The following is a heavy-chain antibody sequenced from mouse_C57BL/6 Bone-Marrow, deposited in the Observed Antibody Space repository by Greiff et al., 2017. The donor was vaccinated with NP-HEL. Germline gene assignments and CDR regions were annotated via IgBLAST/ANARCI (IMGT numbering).Heavy chain of an antibody. D-gene: IGHD2-1*01. Sequence: EVQLQQSGPELVKPGASVKISCKASGYSFTGYYMNWVKQSPEKSLEWIGEINPSTGGTTYNQKFKAKATLTVDKSSSTAYMQLKSLTSEDSAVDYCARGDYGNPAWFAYWGQGTLVTVSA. CDR1: GYSFTGYY. CDR2: INPSTGGT. CDR3: ARGDYGNPAWFAY. J-gene: IGHJ3*01. V-gene: IGHV1-42*01.